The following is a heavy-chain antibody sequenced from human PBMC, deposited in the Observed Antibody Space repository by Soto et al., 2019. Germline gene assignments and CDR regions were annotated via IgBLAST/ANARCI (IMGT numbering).Heavy chain of an antibody. J-gene: IGHJ6*03. CDR1: GFTFSSYS. Sequence: GGSLRLSCAASGFTFSSYSMNWVRQAPGKGLEWVSSISSSSSYIYYADSVKGRFTISRDNAKNSLYLQRNSLRAEDTAVYYCARDHCSSTSCPYYYYYMDVWGKGTTVTVSS. V-gene: IGHV3-21*01. CDR2: ISSSSSYI. CDR3: ARDHCSSTSCPYYYYYMDV. D-gene: IGHD2-2*01.